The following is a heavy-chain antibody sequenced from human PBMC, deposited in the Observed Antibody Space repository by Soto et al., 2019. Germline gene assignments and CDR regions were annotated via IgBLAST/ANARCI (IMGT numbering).Heavy chain of an antibody. CDR3: ARSRREQQLVSLSYYSYMAV. D-gene: IGHD6-13*01. V-gene: IGHV1-3*01. J-gene: IGHJ6*03. Sequence: GASVKVSCKASGYTFTSYAMQWVRQAPGQRLEWMGWINAGNGNTKYSQKFQGRVTITRDTSASTAYMELSSLRPEDTAVYSCARSRREQQLVSLSYYSYMAVWGKGTTVTVSS. CDR2: INAGNGNT. CDR1: GYTFTSYA.